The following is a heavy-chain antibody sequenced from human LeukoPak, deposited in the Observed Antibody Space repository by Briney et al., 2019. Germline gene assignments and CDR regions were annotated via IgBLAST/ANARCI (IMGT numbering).Heavy chain of an antibody. CDR3: ARDIDWFDP. V-gene: IGHV3-30-3*01. CDR1: GFTFSSYA. Sequence: PGRSLRLSCAASGFTFSSYAMHWVRQAPGKGLEWVAVISYDGSNKYYADSVKGRFTISRDNSKSTLYLQMNSLRAEDTAVYYCARDIDWFDPWGQGTLVTVSS. CDR2: ISYDGSNK. J-gene: IGHJ5*02. D-gene: IGHD1-26*01.